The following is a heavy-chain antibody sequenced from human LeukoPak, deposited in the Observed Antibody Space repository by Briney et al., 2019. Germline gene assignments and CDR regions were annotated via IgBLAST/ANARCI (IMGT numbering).Heavy chain of an antibody. V-gene: IGHV3-48*04. D-gene: IGHD3-22*01. CDR3: ARDRDYYDSSGYPDY. Sequence: GGSLRLSCAASGFTFSSYGMHWIRQAPGKGLEWVSYISSSGSTIYYADSVKGRFTISRDNAKNSLYLQMNSLRAEDTAVYYCARDRDYYDSSGYPDYWGQGTLVTVSS. J-gene: IGHJ4*02. CDR1: GFTFSSYG. CDR2: ISSSGSTI.